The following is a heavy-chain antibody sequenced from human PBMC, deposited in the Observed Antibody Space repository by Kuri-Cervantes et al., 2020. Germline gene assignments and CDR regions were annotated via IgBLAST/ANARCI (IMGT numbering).Heavy chain of an antibody. CDR1: GYTFTGYY. Sequence: ASVKVSCKASGYTFTGYYMHWVRQAPGQGLEWMGWINPNSGGTNYAQKFQGRVTMTRDTSISTAYMELSRLRSDDTAVYYCARVGIRGYSGYDGDYWGQGTLVTVSS. D-gene: IGHD5-12*01. CDR2: INPNSGGT. V-gene: IGHV1-2*02. J-gene: IGHJ4*02. CDR3: ARVGIRGYSGYDGDY.